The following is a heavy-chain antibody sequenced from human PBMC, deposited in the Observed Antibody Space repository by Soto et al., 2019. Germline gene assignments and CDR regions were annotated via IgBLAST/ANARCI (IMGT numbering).Heavy chain of an antibody. V-gene: IGHV3-23*01. Sequence: EVQLLESGGGLVQPGESLRLSCAASGFTFSSSAMSWVRQAPGKGLEWVSAISSGSGSSTYYADSVKGRFTISRDNSKNTLYLQMNSLRAEDTAVYYFAKGYISRGYFDYWGQGTLVTVSS. J-gene: IGHJ4*02. CDR2: ISSGSGSST. CDR1: GFTFSSSA. CDR3: AKGYISRGYFDY. D-gene: IGHD3-10*01.